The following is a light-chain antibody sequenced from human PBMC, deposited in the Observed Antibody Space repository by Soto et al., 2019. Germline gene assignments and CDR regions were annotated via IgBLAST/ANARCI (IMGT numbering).Light chain of an antibody. CDR1: QTVRSY. CDR3: QQRTNWPTST. J-gene: IGKJ5*01. Sequence: EIVLTQSPATLSLSPGERATLSCRASQTVRSYLAWYQQKPGQAPRLLIHDASSRATGIPDRFSGSGSGTDFTLTISSLEPEVSAVYYCQQRTNWPTSTFGQGTRLEIK. CDR2: DAS. V-gene: IGKV3-11*01.